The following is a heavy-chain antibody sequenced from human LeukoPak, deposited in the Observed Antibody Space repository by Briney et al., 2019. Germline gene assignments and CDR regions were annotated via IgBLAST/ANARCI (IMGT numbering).Heavy chain of an antibody. D-gene: IGHD3-16*01. CDR1: GYTFTSYY. CDR2: INPSGGST. CDR3: ARLPKGTYVSFDR. V-gene: IGHV1-46*01. Sequence: ASVKVSCKASGYTFTSYYMHWVRQAPGQGLEWMGIINPSGGSTSYAQKFQGRLTITADMSKDTAYMELRDLRSDDTAVYYCARLPKGTYVSFDRWGQGTLVTVSS. J-gene: IGHJ4*02.